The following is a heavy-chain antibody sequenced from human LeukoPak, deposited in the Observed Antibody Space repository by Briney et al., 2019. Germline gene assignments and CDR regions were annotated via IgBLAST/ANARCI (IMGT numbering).Heavy chain of an antibody. V-gene: IGHV3-30-3*01. Sequence: SGGSLRLSCAASGFTFSSYAMHWVRQAPGKGLEWVAVISYDGSNKYYADSVKGRFTISRDNSKNTLYLQMNSLRAEDTAVYYCASDGYCSSTSCLRGAHNWFDPWGQGTLVTVSS. CDR1: GFTFSSYA. CDR3: ASDGYCSSTSCLRGAHNWFDP. CDR2: ISYDGSNK. D-gene: IGHD2-2*01. J-gene: IGHJ5*02.